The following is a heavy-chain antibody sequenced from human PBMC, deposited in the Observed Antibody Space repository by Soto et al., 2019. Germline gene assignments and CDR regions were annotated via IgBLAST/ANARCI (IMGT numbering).Heavy chain of an antibody. CDR2: ISDSGTTI. J-gene: IGHJ3*01. Sequence: LRLSCAASGFIFSNYEVDWVRQVPGKGLEWISYISDSGTTIYYAASVKGRFTISRDDARNSLYLQMNNLRDEDTAVYFCVKEYCTGGACFDAFDLWGQGTLVTVSS. CDR3: VKEYCTGGACFDAFDL. D-gene: IGHD2-8*02. V-gene: IGHV3-48*03. CDR1: GFIFSNYE.